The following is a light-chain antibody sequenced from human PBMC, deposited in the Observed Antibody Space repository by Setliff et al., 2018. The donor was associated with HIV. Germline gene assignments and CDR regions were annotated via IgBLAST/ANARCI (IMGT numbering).Light chain of an antibody. CDR1: SSDVGGYSF. Sequence: QSALTQPASVSGSPGQSVTISCTGTSSDVGGYSFVSWYQQHPGRAPKLMIYDVTKRPSGVSDRFSGSKSGNTASLTISGLQTEDEADYYCCSYTSSLTYVFGTGTKVTVL. CDR2: DVT. CDR3: CSYTSSLTYV. V-gene: IGLV2-14*03. J-gene: IGLJ1*01.